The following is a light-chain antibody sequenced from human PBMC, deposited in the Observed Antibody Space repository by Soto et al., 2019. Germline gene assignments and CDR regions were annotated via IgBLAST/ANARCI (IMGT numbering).Light chain of an antibody. V-gene: IGKV1-39*01. CDR1: QNISSY. CDR2: DAS. Sequence: DIQRTQSPSSLSASVGDRVTITCRASQNISSYLNWYQQKPGKAPKLLIYDASRLQSGVPSRFSGSGSGTDFTLTISSLQPEDFATYYCQQSYSTPPTFGQGTKVDIK. CDR3: QQSYSTPPT. J-gene: IGKJ1*01.